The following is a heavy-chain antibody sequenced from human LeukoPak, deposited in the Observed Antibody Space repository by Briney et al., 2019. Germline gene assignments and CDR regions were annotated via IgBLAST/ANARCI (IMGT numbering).Heavy chain of an antibody. Sequence: GGSLRLSCAASGFTFSSYYMHWVRQAPGQGLEWMGIINPSGGSTSYAQKFQGRVTMTRDTSTSTVYMELSSLRSEDTAVYYCARDRIGATIGLDYWGQGTLVTVSS. CDR1: GFTFSSYY. D-gene: IGHD5-12*01. CDR2: INPSGGST. CDR3: ARDRIGATIGLDY. J-gene: IGHJ4*02. V-gene: IGHV1-46*01.